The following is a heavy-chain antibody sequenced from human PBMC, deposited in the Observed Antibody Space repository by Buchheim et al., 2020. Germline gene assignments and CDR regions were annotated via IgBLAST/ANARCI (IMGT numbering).Heavy chain of an antibody. CDR3: ANIFGVVTTFDP. CDR1: GITFSSYA. V-gene: IGHV3-30*04. J-gene: IGHJ5*02. CDR2: ISYDGSNK. Sequence: QVQLVESGGGVVQPGRSLRLSCAASGITFSSYAMHWVRQAPGKGLEGVAVISYDGSNKYYADSVKGRFTISRNNSKNTPYLQMNSLRAEDTAVYYCANIFGVVTTFDPWGQGTL. D-gene: IGHD3-3*02.